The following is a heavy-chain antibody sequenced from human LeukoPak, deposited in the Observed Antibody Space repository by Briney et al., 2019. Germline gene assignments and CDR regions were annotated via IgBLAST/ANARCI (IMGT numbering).Heavy chain of an antibody. CDR2: MNPNSGNT. D-gene: IGHD4-17*01. Sequence: ASVKVSCKASGYTFTSYDINWVRQATGQGLEWMGWMNPNSGNTGYAQKFQGRVTITRNTSISTAYMELSSLRSEDTAVYYCTRPARGYGDYASYDDYWGQGTLVTVSS. CDR1: GYTFTSYD. CDR3: TRPARGYGDYASYDDY. J-gene: IGHJ4*02. V-gene: IGHV1-8*03.